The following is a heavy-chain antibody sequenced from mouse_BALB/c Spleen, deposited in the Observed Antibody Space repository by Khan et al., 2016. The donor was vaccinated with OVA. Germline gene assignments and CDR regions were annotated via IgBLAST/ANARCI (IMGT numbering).Heavy chain of an antibody. D-gene: IGHD1-1*01. CDR2: ILPGSGDT. J-gene: IGHJ2*01. CDR3: ALYGSRGDY. CDR1: GFTFSNYW. V-gene: IGHV1-9*01. Sequence: QVQLQQSGAELMKPGASVKISCKATGFTFSNYWIEWVKQRPGHGLEWIGQILPGSGDTNYNEKFEGKATFTADTSSNTAYMQLSSLTSADSAVYYCALYGSRGDYWGQGTTLTVSS.